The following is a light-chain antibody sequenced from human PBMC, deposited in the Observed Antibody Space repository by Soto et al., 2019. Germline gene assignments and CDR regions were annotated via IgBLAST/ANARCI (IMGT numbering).Light chain of an antibody. J-gene: IGLJ1*01. Sequence: QSALTQPPSASGTPGQRVTISCSGSSSNIGINTVTWYQQLPGAEPNLLIYTNNQRPSAVPDRCSASKSGTSAALAIGGFQSEDEADYYCADWDASLDGYVFGSGTKLTVL. CDR2: TNN. CDR3: ADWDASLDGYV. CDR1: SSNIGINT. V-gene: IGLV1-44*01.